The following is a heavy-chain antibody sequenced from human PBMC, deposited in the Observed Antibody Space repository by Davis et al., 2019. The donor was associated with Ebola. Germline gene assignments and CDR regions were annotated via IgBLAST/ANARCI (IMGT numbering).Heavy chain of an antibody. D-gene: IGHD2-15*01. Sequence: GESLKISCAASGFTFSGSAMHWVRQASGKGLEWVGRIRSKANSYATAYAASVKGRFTISRDDSKNTAYLQMNSLKTEDMAVYYCTGLVLGYCSGGSCPNTMDVWGQGTTVTVSS. V-gene: IGHV3-73*01. CDR2: IRSKANSYAT. J-gene: IGHJ6*02. CDR3: TGLVLGYCSGGSCPNTMDV. CDR1: GFTFSGSA.